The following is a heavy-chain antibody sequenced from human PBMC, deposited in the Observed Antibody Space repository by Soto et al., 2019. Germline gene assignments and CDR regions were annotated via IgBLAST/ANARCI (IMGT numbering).Heavy chain of an antibody. CDR3: ARDMGDCGTYYYYYGMDV. J-gene: IGHJ6*02. CDR1: GASLNRSY. V-gene: IGHV4-59*01. Sequence: PSEKLSLTCTVSGASLNRSYWGGIRQPPGKGPEWIGYVYYAGATNYNPSLESRVTISPDTSRNQFSLNLRSVTAADTAVYYCARDMGDCGTYYYYYGMDVWGQGTTVT. CDR2: VYYAGAT. D-gene: IGHD2-21*02.